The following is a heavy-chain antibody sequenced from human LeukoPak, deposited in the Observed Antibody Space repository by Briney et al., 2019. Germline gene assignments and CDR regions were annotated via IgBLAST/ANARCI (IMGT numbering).Heavy chain of an antibody. Sequence: PPETLSLTCTVSGGSVSGYYWTWIRQPPGKGLEWIGYIYYSGKTNYNPSLKSRVTISVDTSKNQFSLKLSSVTAADTAVYYCARGEDGDYYFQHWGQGTLVTVSS. D-gene: IGHD4-17*01. V-gene: IGHV4-59*02. CDR3: ARGEDGDYYFQH. J-gene: IGHJ1*01. CDR2: IYYSGKT. CDR1: GGSVSGYY.